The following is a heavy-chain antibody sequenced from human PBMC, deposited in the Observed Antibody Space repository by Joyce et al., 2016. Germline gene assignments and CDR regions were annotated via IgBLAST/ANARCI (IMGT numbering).Heavy chain of an antibody. Sequence: QVQLQESGPGLVKPSQTLSLTCTVSGGSISSGDYYWSGLRQPPGKGLEWIGYIYYIGSTYYNPSLKSRVTISADTSKNQFSLKLSSVAAADTAVYYCARVRVRGVIHIDYWGQGTLVTVSS. CDR3: ARVRVRGVIHIDY. CDR1: GGSISSGDYY. J-gene: IGHJ4*02. D-gene: IGHD3-10*01. V-gene: IGHV4-30-4*01. CDR2: IYYIGST.